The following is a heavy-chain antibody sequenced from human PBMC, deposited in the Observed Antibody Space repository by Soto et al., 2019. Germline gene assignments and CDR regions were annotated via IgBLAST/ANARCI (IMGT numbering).Heavy chain of an antibody. V-gene: IGHV4-34*01. Sequence: VQLQQWGAGPLRPLETLSLTCGVSGGSFSGYYWAWIRQSPGKGLEWIGEINDRGSINYNPSLKSRVSISVVTSKNHYSLNLRSVTAADTAVYYCARESHDILTGPPWVWYFDLWGRGTLVTVSS. CDR2: INDRGSI. CDR1: GGSFSGYY. J-gene: IGHJ2*01. CDR3: ARESHDILTGPPWVWYFDL. D-gene: IGHD3-9*01.